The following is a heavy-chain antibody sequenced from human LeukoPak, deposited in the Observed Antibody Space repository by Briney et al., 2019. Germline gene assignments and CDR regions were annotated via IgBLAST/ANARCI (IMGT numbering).Heavy chain of an antibody. D-gene: IGHD6-13*01. Sequence: QPGGSLRLSCAASGFTFSSYGMHWVRQAPGKGLEWVAFIRYDGSNKYYADSVKGRFTISRDNSKNTLYLQMNSLRAEDTAVYYCAKDPSSWYIWGLLDYWGQGTLVTVSS. CDR2: IRYDGSNK. V-gene: IGHV3-30*02. CDR3: AKDPSSWYIWGLLDY. J-gene: IGHJ4*02. CDR1: GFTFSSYG.